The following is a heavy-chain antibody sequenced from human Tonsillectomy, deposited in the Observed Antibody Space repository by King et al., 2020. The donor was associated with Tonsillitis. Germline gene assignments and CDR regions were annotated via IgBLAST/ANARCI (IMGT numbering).Heavy chain of an antibody. D-gene: IGHD3/OR15-3a*01. Sequence: VQLVESGAEVKKPGASVKVSCKASGYIFTSYYMHWVRQAPGQGLEWMGIIDPSSGSTSYAHELQGRVTVTRDTSTSTVYLELSSLRSEDTAVYYCARAEILWTPHYDYWGQGTLVTVSS. CDR3: ARAEILWTPHYDY. CDR2: IDPSSGST. CDR1: GYIFTSYY. V-gene: IGHV1-46*03. J-gene: IGHJ4*02.